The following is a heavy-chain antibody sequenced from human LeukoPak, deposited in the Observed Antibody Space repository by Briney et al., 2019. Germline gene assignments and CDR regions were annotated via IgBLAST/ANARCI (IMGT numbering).Heavy chain of an antibody. V-gene: IGHV1-69*13. CDR2: IIPIFGTT. D-gene: IGHD3-22*01. Sequence: SVKVSCKASGGTFSSYAISWVRQAPGQGLEWMGGIIPIFGTTNYAQKFQGRVTITADESTSTAYMELSSLRSEDTAVYYCARTSKSYDSSGYYYAPLDYWGQGTLVTVSS. CDR1: GGTFSSYA. CDR3: ARTSKSYDSSGYYYAPLDY. J-gene: IGHJ4*02.